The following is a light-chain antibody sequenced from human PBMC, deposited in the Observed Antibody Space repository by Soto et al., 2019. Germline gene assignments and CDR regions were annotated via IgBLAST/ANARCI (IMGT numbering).Light chain of an antibody. V-gene: IGKV3-11*01. CDR3: QQRSNWPLT. CDR2: DAS. CDR1: QSVSSY. Sequence: SPATLSLSPGERATLSCRASQSVSSYLAWYQQKPGQAPRLLIYDASNRATGVPARFNGSGSGTDFTLTISSLEPEDFAVYYCQQRSNWPLTFGGGTKVEIK. J-gene: IGKJ4*01.